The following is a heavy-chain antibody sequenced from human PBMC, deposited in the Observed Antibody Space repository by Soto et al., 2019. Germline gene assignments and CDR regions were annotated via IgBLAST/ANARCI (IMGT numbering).Heavy chain of an antibody. V-gene: IGHV1-2*02. Sequence: QVQLVQSGAEVKKPGASVKVSCKASGYTFTGYYMHWVRQAPGQGLEWMGWINPNSGGTNYAQKFQGRVPMTRDTSISTAYMELSRLRSDDTAVYYCARSPLNEGSGWYHVPRDYYYYGMDVWGQGTTVTVSS. CDR2: INPNSGGT. CDR3: ARSPLNEGSGWYHVPRDYYYYGMDV. D-gene: IGHD6-19*01. CDR1: GYTFTGYY. J-gene: IGHJ6*02.